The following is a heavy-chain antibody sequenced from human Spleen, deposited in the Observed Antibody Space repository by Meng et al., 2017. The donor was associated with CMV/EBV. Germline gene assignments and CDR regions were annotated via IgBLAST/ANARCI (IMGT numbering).Heavy chain of an antibody. J-gene: IGHJ4*02. CDR2: INTGNGNP. V-gene: IGHV1-3*04. CDR3: ARGVGTLIIDY. CDR1: GYHLSSYA. D-gene: IGHD4-23*01. Sequence: SCNASGYHLSSYAIHWVRQAPGQRLEWMGWINTGNGNPKYSQKFHGRVTITRDTSASTAYMELSSLRSEDTAVYYCARGVGTLIIDYWGQGTLVTVSS.